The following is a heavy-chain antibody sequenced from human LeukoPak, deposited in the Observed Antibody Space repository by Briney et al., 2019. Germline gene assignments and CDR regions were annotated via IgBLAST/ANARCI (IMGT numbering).Heavy chain of an antibody. J-gene: IGHJ4*02. Sequence: SQTLSLTCGISGHNVSNNRATWNWIRQSPSRGLEWLGRTYYRSKWYNDYAVSVKSRLTINPDTSKNQFSLQLHSVTPEDTAVYYCARGGYGMTVAQFDYWGQGTLVTVSS. V-gene: IGHV6-1*01. CDR2: TYYRSKWYN. CDR1: GHNVSNNRAT. CDR3: ARGGYGMTVAQFDY. D-gene: IGHD6-19*01.